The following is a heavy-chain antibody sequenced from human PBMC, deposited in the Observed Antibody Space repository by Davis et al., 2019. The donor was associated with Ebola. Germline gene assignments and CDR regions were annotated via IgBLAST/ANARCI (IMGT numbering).Heavy chain of an antibody. Sequence: GESLKISCAASGFTFSSYWMSWVRQAPGKGLEWVAVIWYDGSNKYYADSVKGRFTISRDNAKNSLYLQMNSLRAEDTAVYYCLYGMDVWGQGTTVTVSS. V-gene: IGHV3-33*03. CDR3: LYGMDV. CDR2: IWYDGSNK. J-gene: IGHJ6*02. CDR1: GFTFSSYW.